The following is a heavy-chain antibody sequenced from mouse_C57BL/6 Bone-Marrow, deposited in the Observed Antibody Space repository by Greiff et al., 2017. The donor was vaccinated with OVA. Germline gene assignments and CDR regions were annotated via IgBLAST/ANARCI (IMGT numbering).Heavy chain of an antibody. CDR2: INPYNGDT. J-gene: IGHJ4*01. CDR3: ARGGDYEEYAMDY. Sequence: EVQLQQSGPELVKPGDSVKISCKASGYSFTGYFLNWVMQSHGKSLEWIGRINPYNGDTFYTQKFKGKATLTVDKSSSTAHMELRSLTSEDSAVYYCARGGDYEEYAMDYWGQGTSVTVSS. V-gene: IGHV1-20*01. CDR1: GYSFTGYF. D-gene: IGHD2-4*01.